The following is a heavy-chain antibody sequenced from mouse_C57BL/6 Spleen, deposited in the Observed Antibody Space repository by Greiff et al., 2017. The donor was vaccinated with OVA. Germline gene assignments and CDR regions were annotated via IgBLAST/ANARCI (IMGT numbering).Heavy chain of an antibody. V-gene: IGHV3-6*01. D-gene: IGHD3-2*02. CDR1: GYSITSGYY. CDR3: ARGQGSGYVAY. J-gene: IGHJ3*01. CDR2: ISYDGSN. Sequence: EVKLMESGPGLVKPSQSLSLTCSVTGYSITSGYYWHWIRQFPGNKLEWMGYISYDGSNNYNPSLKNRISITRDTSKNQFFLKLNSVTTEDTATYYCARGQGSGYVAYWGQGTLVTVSA.